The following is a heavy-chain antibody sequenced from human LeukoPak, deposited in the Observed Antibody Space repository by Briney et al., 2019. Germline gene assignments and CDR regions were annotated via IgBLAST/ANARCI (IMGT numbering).Heavy chain of an antibody. CDR2: IYYSGST. Sequence: SETLSLTCTVFGGSISSYYLSWIRQPPGKGLEWIGYIYYSGSTNYNPSLKSRVTISLDTSKNPFSLKLSSVTAADTAVYYCARGIASADTIFGVVIIGWFDPWGQGTLVTVSS. CDR1: GGSISSYY. V-gene: IGHV4-59*01. D-gene: IGHD3-3*01. CDR3: ARGIASADTIFGVVIIGWFDP. J-gene: IGHJ5*02.